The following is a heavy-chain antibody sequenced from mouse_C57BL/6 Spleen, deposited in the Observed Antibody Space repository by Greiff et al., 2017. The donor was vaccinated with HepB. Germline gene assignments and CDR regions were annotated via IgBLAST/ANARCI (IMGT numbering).Heavy chain of an antibody. D-gene: IGHD1-1*02. CDR1: GFSFNTYA. CDR3: VRSGSYRWYFDV. CDR2: IRSKSNNYAT. Sequence: EVQRVESGGGLVQPKGSLKLSCAASGFSFNTYAMNWVRQAPGKGLEWVARIRSKSNNYATYYADSVKDRFTISRDDSESMLYLQMNNLKTEDTAMYYCVRSGSYRWYFDVWGTGTTVTVSS. V-gene: IGHV10-1*01. J-gene: IGHJ1*03.